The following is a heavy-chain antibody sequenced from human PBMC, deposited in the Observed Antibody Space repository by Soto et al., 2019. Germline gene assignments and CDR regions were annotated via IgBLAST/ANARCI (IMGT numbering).Heavy chain of an antibody. V-gene: IGHV3-30*03. D-gene: IGHD5-12*01. CDR2: ISYDGSNN. CDR1: GFTFRSHG. CDR3: ATFGGYPYYCEC. J-gene: IGHJ4*02. Sequence: PEVCRRRSWAAAGFTFRSHGRHWVCPAPGKGLEWVAVISYDGSNNYYAGSVKGRFTISRDNSKNTLYLQMNSLRAEDTAVYYCATFGGYPYYCECCGQGT.